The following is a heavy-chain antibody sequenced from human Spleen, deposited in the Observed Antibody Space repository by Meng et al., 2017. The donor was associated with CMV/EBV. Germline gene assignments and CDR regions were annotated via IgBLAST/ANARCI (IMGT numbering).Heavy chain of an antibody. D-gene: IGHD1-14*01. CDR1: GGTFSSYA. CDR2: IIPIFGTE. CDR3: ARDQTGSKGHMDV. Sequence: ASVKVSCKTSGGTFSSYAMSWVRQAPGQGLEWVGGIIPIFGTEKYAQKFQGRVTITADESTSTAYMELNSLRSEDTAVYYCARDQTGSKGHMDVWGQGATVTVSS. V-gene: IGHV1-69*13. J-gene: IGHJ6*02.